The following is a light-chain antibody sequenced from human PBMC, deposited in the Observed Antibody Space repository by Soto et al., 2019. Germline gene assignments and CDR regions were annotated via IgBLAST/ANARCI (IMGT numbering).Light chain of an antibody. CDR3: QQYNNWPPWT. Sequence: EIVMTQSPAILSVSPGERATHSCRASQSVANNLAWYQQKPGQAPRLLIYGPSTRATGIPARFSGSGSGTEFTLTISSLQSEDFAVYYCQQYNNWPPWTFGQGTKV. V-gene: IGKV3-15*01. CDR2: GPS. J-gene: IGKJ1*01. CDR1: QSVANN.